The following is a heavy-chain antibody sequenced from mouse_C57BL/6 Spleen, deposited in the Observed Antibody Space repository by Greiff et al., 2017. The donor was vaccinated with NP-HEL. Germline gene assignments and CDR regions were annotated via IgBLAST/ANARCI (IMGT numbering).Heavy chain of an antibody. D-gene: IGHD1-1*01. V-gene: IGHV1-62-2*01. CDR1: GYTFTEYT. CDR3: ARHEDTYYYVSSFPWFAY. CDR2: FYPGSGSI. J-gene: IGHJ3*01. Sequence: VQLQQSGAELVKPGASVKLSCKASGYTFTEYTIHWVKQRPGQGLEWIGWFYPGSGSIKYNEKFKDKATLTADKSSSTVYMELSRLTSEDSAVYFSARHEDTYYYVSSFPWFAYWGQGTLVTVSA.